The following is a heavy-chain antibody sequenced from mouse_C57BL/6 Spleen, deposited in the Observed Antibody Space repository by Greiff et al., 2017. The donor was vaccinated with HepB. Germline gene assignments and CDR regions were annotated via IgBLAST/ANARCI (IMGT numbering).Heavy chain of an antibody. Sequence: VKLMESGPGLVAPSQSLSITCTVSGFSLTSYGVDWVRQPPGKGLEWLGVIWGGGSTNYNSALMSRLSISKDNSKSQVFLKMNSLQTDDTAMYYCARSITTVVDAMDYWGQGTSVTVSS. CDR1: GFSLTSYG. CDR3: ARSITTVVDAMDY. V-gene: IGHV2-9*01. D-gene: IGHD1-1*01. CDR2: IWGGGST. J-gene: IGHJ4*01.